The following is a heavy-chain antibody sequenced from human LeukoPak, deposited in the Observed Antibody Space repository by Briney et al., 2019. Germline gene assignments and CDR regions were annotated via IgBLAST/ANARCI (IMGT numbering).Heavy chain of an antibody. J-gene: IGHJ4*02. D-gene: IGHD6-19*01. CDR1: GFTFCDYA. CDR3: TRDVSAVAGLTNY. V-gene: IGHV3-49*04. CDR2: IRSKAYGGTT. Sequence: GGSLRLSCTASGFTFCDYAMSWVRQAPGKGLEGVGFIRSKAYGGTTEYAASVKGRFTISRDDSKSIAYLQMNSLKTEDTAVYYCTRDVSAVAGLTNYWGQGTLVTVSS.